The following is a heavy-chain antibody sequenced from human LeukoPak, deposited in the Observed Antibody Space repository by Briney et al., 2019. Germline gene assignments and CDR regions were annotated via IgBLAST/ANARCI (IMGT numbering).Heavy chain of an antibody. Sequence: SETLSLTCAVYGGSFSGYYWSWIRQPPGKGLEWIGEINHSGSTNYNPSLKSRVTISVDTSKNQFSLKLSFVTAADTAVYYCARAGYSSGLGDYWGQGTLVTVSS. D-gene: IGHD6-19*01. V-gene: IGHV4-34*01. CDR1: GGSFSGYY. CDR3: ARAGYSSGLGDY. J-gene: IGHJ4*02. CDR2: INHSGST.